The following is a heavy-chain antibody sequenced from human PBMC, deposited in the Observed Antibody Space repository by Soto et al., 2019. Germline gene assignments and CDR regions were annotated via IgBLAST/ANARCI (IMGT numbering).Heavy chain of an antibody. Sequence: KSSETXSLTCAVYGGSFSGYYWTWVRQSPGRGREWIGEVYKSGSPNYNPSLKSRVAILIDKPKNQFSLSLTSVTAADTAVYYCATVGSSWFGAFDIWGHGTMVTVSS. J-gene: IGHJ3*02. CDR3: ATVGSSWFGAFDI. CDR1: GGSFSGYY. D-gene: IGHD6-13*01. V-gene: IGHV4-34*01. CDR2: VYKSGSP.